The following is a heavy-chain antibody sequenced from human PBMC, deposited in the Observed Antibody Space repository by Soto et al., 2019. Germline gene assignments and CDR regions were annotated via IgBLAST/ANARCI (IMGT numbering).Heavy chain of an antibody. D-gene: IGHD3-3*01. J-gene: IGHJ3*02. CDR2: ISAYNGNT. V-gene: IGHV1-18*01. Sequence: QVQLVQSGAEVKKPGASVKVSCKASGYTFTSYGISWVRQAPGQGLEWMGWISAYNGNTNYAQKLQGRVTMTTDTSTSTAYMELRSLRSDDTAMYYCARERGYYDFWSGPDAFDIWGQGTMVTVSS. CDR3: ARERGYYDFWSGPDAFDI. CDR1: GYTFTSYG.